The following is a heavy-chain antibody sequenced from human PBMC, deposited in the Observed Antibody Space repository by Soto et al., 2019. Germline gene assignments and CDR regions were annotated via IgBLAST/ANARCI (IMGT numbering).Heavy chain of an antibody. D-gene: IGHD2-15*01. CDR1: GGSISSYY. J-gene: IGHJ6*02. CDR3: ARVGGSSYYYYYGMDV. CDR2: IYTSGST. V-gene: IGHV4-4*07. Sequence: SETLSLTCTVSGGSISSYYWSWIRQPAGKGLEWIGRIYTSGSTNYNPSLKSRVTMSVDTSKNQFSLKLSSVTAADTAVYYCARVGGSSYYYYYGMDVWGQGTTVTVSS.